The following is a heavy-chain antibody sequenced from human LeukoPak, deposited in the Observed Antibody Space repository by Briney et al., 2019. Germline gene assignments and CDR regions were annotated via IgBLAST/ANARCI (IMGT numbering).Heavy chain of an antibody. CDR3: ARDGSDGDAFDI. V-gene: IGHV3-30-3*01. Sequence: GGSLRLSCAASGFTFSNHAMHWVRQAPGKGLEWVAVISDDGINTYYTESVKGRFTISRDNSGNTLYLQMNSLRAEDTAVYYCARDGSDGDAFDIWGQGTMVTVSS. D-gene: IGHD1-1*01. J-gene: IGHJ3*02. CDR1: GFTFSNHA. CDR2: ISDDGINT.